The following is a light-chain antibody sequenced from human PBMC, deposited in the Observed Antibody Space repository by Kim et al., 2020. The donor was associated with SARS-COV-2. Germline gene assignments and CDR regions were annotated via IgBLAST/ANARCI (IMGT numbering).Light chain of an antibody. CDR3: QKYYRLPLT. J-gene: IGKJ4*02. V-gene: IGKV4-1*01. Sequence: ENELTHSPDSLTMSLVESATIHFKSSQNVFFASNNLKLFAWFQQKPGQPPKLIIQGGSARESGVPDRFTSSGTGTDFTLTIDSLQAEDVAVYFCQKYYRLPLTFGGGTKVDIK. CDR1: QNVFFASNNLKL. CDR2: GGS.